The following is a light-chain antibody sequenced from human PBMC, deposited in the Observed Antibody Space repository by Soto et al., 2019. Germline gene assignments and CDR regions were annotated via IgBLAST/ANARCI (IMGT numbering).Light chain of an antibody. V-gene: IGLV1-44*01. CDR2: RSD. J-gene: IGLJ2*01. CDR3: AAWDYSRYGVV. Sequence: QSVLTQSPSASGTPGQRVIIACSGSSSNIGSNHVNWYRHLPGAAPKLLIFRSDQRPSGVPDRFSGSKSGTTASLAISGLQSGDEADYYCAAWDYSRYGVVFGGGTKLTVL. CDR1: SSNIGSNH.